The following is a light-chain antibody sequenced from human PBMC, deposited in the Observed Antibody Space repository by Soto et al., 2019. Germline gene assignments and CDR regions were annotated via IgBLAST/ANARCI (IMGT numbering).Light chain of an antibody. Sequence: EIVLTQSPATLSLSPGERATLSCRASQSVSSYLAWYQQKPGQAPRLLIYDASNRATGIPARFSGSGSGTEFPLPTSSLEPEDWAVYYCQQRSNWPWTFGQGTKV. V-gene: IGKV3-11*01. J-gene: IGKJ1*01. CDR3: QQRSNWPWT. CDR2: DAS. CDR1: QSVSSY.